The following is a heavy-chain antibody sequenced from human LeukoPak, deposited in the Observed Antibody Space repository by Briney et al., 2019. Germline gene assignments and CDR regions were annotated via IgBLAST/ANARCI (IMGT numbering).Heavy chain of an antibody. J-gene: IGHJ4*02. V-gene: IGHV1-69*01. CDR1: GGTFSSYA. Sequence: GSSVKVSCKASGGTFSSYAISWVRQAPGQGLEWMGGIIPIFGTANYAQKFQGRVTITADESTSTAYMELSSLRSEDTAVYYCARGYSRYTGQGAAAGNEIDYWGQGTLVTVSS. D-gene: IGHD6-13*01. CDR2: IIPIFGTA. CDR3: ARGYSRYTGQGAAAGNEIDY.